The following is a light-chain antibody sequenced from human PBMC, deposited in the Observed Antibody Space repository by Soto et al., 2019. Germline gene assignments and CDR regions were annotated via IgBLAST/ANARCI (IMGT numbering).Light chain of an antibody. CDR3: QHFGNSLWT. Sequence: MVLTQSPANLSVAPGERATLSSSASESVSDDLAWYQQKPGRAPRLLIYRASTRAAGVSARFSGSGSGTEFTLTISGLEPEDFAVYYCQHFGNSLWTFGQGTKVDIK. J-gene: IGKJ1*01. CDR2: RAS. CDR1: ESVSDD. V-gene: IGKV3-15*01.